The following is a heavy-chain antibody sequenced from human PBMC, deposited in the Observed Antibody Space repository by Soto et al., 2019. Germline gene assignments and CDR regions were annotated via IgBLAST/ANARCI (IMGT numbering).Heavy chain of an antibody. CDR3: ARPGIWDGCSLDY. Sequence: GESLKISCKGSGYSFTSYLIGWVRQMPVKGLEWMGIIYPGDSDTRYSPSFQGQVTISADKSISPAYLQWSSLRASDTAMYYCARPGIWDGCSLDYWGQGTLVTVYS. CDR1: GYSFTSYL. D-gene: IGHD3-16*01. V-gene: IGHV5-51*01. CDR2: IYPGDSDT. J-gene: IGHJ4*02.